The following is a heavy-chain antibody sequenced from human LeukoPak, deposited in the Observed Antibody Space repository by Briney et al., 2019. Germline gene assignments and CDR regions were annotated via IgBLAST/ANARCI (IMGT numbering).Heavy chain of an antibody. D-gene: IGHD3-22*01. V-gene: IGHV3-23*01. CDR2: ISGSGDST. Sequence: GGSLRLSCAASGFTFTSSAMTWVRQAPGRGLEWVSVISGSGDSTYYADSVKGRFTISRDNSKNTLYLQMNSLRAEDTAVYHCAKGLLRYFDYWGQGTLVTVSP. CDR3: AKGLLRYFDY. J-gene: IGHJ4*02. CDR1: GFTFTSSA.